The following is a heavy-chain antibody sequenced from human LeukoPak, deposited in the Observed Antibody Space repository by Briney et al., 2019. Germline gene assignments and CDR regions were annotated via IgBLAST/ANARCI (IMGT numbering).Heavy chain of an antibody. J-gene: IGHJ5*02. V-gene: IGHV3-48*04. D-gene: IGHD6-13*01. CDR2: ISSSSSTI. Sequence: GGSLRLSCAASGFTFSSYSMNWVRQAPGKGLEWVSYISSSSSTIYYADSVKGRFTISRDNAKNSLYLQMNSLRAEDTALYYCAKGGYSSSWYEDWFDPWGQGTLVTVSS. CDR3: AKGGYSSSWYEDWFDP. CDR1: GFTFSSYS.